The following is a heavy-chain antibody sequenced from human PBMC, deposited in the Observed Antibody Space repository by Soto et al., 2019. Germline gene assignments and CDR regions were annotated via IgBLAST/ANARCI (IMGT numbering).Heavy chain of an antibody. CDR1: GYSFTSYW. Sequence: GESLKISCNGSGYSFTSYWIGWVRQMPGKGLEWRGIIYPCDSDTRYSPSFQGKVPIPTDKSISTAYLQWSSLKASDTAMYYCAGLTDSYYYDSSGYLWGQGTLVTVSS. V-gene: IGHV5-51*01. CDR2: IYPCDSDT. CDR3: AGLTDSYYYDSSGYL. D-gene: IGHD3-22*01. J-gene: IGHJ4*02.